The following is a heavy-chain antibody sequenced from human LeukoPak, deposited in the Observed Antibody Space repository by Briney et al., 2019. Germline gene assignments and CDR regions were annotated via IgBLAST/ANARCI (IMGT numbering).Heavy chain of an antibody. D-gene: IGHD6-19*01. CDR2: IYNSGNT. CDR3: ARDRWQWLVLGETYFDY. V-gene: IGHV4-4*08. J-gene: IGHJ4*02. CDR1: GGSISSYY. Sequence: SETLSLTCTVSGGSISSYYWSWIRQPPGKGLEWIGYIYNSGNTNYNPSLKSRVTISVDTSKNQFSLKLSSVTAADTAVYYCARDRWQWLVLGETYFDYWGQGTLVTVSS.